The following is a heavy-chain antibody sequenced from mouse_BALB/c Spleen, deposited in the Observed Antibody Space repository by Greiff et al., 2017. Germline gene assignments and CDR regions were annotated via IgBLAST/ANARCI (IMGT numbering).Heavy chain of an antibody. V-gene: IGHV3-2*02. CDR3: ARYYDHWYFDD. CDR2: ISYSGST. Sequence: DVQLQESGPGLVKPSQSLSLTCTVTGYSITSDYAWNWIRQFPGNKLEWMGYISYSGSTSYNPSLKSRISITRDTSKNQFFLQLNSVTTEDTATYYCARYYDHWYFDDWGAGTTVTVSS. CDR1: GYSITSDYA. D-gene: IGHD2-4*01. J-gene: IGHJ1*01.